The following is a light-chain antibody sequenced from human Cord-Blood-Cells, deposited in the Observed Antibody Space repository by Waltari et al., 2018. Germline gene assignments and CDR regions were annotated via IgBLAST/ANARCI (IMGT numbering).Light chain of an antibody. V-gene: IGKV3-15*01. J-gene: IGKJ2*03. Sequence: EIVMTQSPATLSVSPGERATLSCRASQSVSSNLAWYQQKPGQAPRLLIYGASTRATGIPARCSGSGSGTEFTLTISSLQSKDFAVYYCQQYNNWPYSFGQGTKLEIK. CDR3: QQYNNWPYS. CDR1: QSVSSN. CDR2: GAS.